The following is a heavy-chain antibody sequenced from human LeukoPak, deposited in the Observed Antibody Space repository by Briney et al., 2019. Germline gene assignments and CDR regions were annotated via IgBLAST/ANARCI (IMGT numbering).Heavy chain of an antibody. V-gene: IGHV3-53*04. CDR3: ARTSYYYDMDV. CDR1: GSNVTYNY. Sequence: GGSLRLSCVASGSNVTYNYMTWVRQAPGKGLEWVSLIDSGGTTYYADSQKGRFTISRHSPNNTLFLQMNNLRPEDTAVYYCARTSYYYDMDVWGPGTTVTVSS. CDR2: IDSGGTT. J-gene: IGHJ6*02.